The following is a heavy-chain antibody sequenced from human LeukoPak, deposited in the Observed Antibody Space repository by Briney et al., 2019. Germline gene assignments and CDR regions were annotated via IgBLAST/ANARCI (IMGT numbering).Heavy chain of an antibody. V-gene: IGHV3-30*02. Sequence: GGSLRLSCAASGFTFSSYGMHWVRQAPGKGLEWVAIIRYDGSNKYYADSVKGRFTISRDNSKNTLYLQMNSLRAEDTAVYYCAKVITIFGASPLLPLDYWGQGTLVTVSS. CDR2: IRYDGSNK. J-gene: IGHJ4*02. CDR1: GFTFSSYG. CDR3: AKVITIFGASPLLPLDY. D-gene: IGHD3-3*01.